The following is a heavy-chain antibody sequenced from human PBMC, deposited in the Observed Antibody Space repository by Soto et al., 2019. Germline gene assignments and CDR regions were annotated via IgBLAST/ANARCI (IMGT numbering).Heavy chain of an antibody. CDR3: ALDKMPDSPDYFND. D-gene: IGHD1-1*01. J-gene: IGHJ4*02. CDR2: MSPGGGIK. Sequence: QVQLLESGGDVVQPGGSLRLSCVASGFTFSTYELHWVRQAPGKGLEWVAVMSPGGGIKLYTDSVKGRFTISRDNSRNTLYLEMNGLRPEDTAIYYCALDKMPDSPDYFNDWGQGTLVPVSS. V-gene: IGHV3-30-3*01. CDR1: GFTFSTYE.